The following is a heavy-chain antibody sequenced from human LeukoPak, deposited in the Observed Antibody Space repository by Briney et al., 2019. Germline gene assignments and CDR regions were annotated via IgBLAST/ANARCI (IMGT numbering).Heavy chain of an antibody. V-gene: IGHV3-30*02. J-gene: IGHJ4*02. CDR3: AKGHWYYYDSSGYVDY. Sequence: GGSLRLSWAASGFTFSSYGMHWVRQAAGKGLEWEAFIRYDGSNKYYADSVKGRFTISRDNSKNTLYLQMNSLRAEDTAVYYCAKGHWYYYDSSGYVDYWGQGTLVTVSS. CDR1: GFTFSSYG. CDR2: IRYDGSNK. D-gene: IGHD3-22*01.